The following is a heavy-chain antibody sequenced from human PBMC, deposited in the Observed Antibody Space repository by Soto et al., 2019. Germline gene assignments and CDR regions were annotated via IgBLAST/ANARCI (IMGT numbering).Heavy chain of an antibody. CDR3: AKLAEEYYDILTGYYYDY. CDR1: GFTFSSYA. V-gene: IGHV3-23*01. D-gene: IGHD3-9*01. CDR2: ISGSGGST. Sequence: GGSLRLSCAASGFTFSSYAMSWVRQAPGKGLEWVSAISGSGGSTYYADSVKGRFTISRDNSKNTLYLQMNSLRAEDTAVYYCAKLAEEYYDILTGYYYDYWGQGTLVTVS. J-gene: IGHJ4*02.